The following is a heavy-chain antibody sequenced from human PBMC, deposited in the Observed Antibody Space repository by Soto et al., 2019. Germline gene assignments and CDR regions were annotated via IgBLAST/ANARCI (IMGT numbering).Heavy chain of an antibody. CDR3: ARSPQPTRGIHWYFDL. CDR1: GFTFNTYG. Sequence: QVQLVESGGGVVQPGRSLGLSCAASGFTFNTYGMHWVRQAPGKGLEWVAAISYDGINKYYVDSVKGRFTISRDNSNNTQYVQMNSLRAEDTALYYCARSPQPTRGIHWYFDLWGRGILVTVSS. CDR2: ISYDGINK. V-gene: IGHV3-30*03. J-gene: IGHJ2*01. D-gene: IGHD1-26*01.